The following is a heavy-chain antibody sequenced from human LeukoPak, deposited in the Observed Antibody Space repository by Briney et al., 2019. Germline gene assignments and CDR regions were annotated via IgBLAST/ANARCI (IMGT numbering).Heavy chain of an antibody. D-gene: IGHD3-3*01. CDR2: IRNSGSPT. CDR3: AREGRRYYGDFDY. V-gene: IGHV3-11*04. J-gene: IGHJ4*02. CDR1: GFTFSDYD. Sequence: AGGPLRLPCSASGFTFSDYDVDWIRQAPGKGLEWISYIRNSGSPTYDADSVKGRFTISRDNAKNSLYLQMDNLRAEDTAVYYCAREGRRYYGDFDYWGQGTLVTVSS.